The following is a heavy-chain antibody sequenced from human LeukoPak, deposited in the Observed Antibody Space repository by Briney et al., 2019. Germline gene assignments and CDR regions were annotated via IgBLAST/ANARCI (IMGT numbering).Heavy chain of an antibody. J-gene: IGHJ3*01. V-gene: IGHV4-4*09. D-gene: IGHD2/OR15-2a*01. Sequence: SETLSLTCTVSGGSINDYFWGWIRQPPGKGLDWIGHIYSVGSPPSTPPSLSRVPISVDASKNQFSLKLTSVTAADTAVYYCARRFRIGGNIHHDAYDVWGQGTVVTVSS. CDR2: IYSVGSP. CDR1: GGSINDYF. CDR3: ARRFRIGGNIHHDAYDV.